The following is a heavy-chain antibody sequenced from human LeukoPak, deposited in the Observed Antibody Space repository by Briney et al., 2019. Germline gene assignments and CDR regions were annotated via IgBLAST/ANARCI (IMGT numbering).Heavy chain of an antibody. CDR3: ARDGASGYYGSGSYLDV. J-gene: IGHJ6*03. CDR2: IYSSGST. Sequence: SETLSLTCTVSGGSISSYYWSWLRQPAGKGMEWIGRIYSSGSTNYNPSLKSRVTMSVDTSKTQFSLKLSSVTAADTAVYYCARDGASGYYGSGSYLDVWGKGTTVTVSS. D-gene: IGHD3-10*01. V-gene: IGHV4-4*07. CDR1: GGSISSYY.